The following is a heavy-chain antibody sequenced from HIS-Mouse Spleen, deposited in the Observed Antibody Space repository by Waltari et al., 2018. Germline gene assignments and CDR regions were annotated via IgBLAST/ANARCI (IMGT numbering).Heavy chain of an antibody. CDR3: ARVGYSGSYYYGMDV. V-gene: IGHV1-2*02. D-gene: IGHD1-26*01. CDR2: INPNSDGK. CDR1: GYTFTGYY. Sequence: QVQLVQSGAEVKKPGASVKVSCKASGYTFTGYYMHWVRPAPGQGLEWMGWINPNSDGKNYAQKFQGRFTMTRDTSISTAYMELSRRRSDDTAVYYWARVGYSGSYYYGMDVWGQWTTVTVSS. J-gene: IGHJ6*02.